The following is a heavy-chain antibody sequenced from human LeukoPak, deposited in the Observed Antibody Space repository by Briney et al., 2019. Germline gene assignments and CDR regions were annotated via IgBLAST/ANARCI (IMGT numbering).Heavy chain of an antibody. CDR3: ARGYYDSSGYYQSPIFDY. Sequence: SETLSLTCAVYGGSFSGYYWSWIRQPPGKGLEWIGEINRSGSTNYNPSLKSRVTISVDTSKNQFSLKLNSVTAADTAVYYCARGYYDSSGYYQSPIFDYWGQGTLVTVSS. CDR1: GGSFSGYY. CDR2: INRSGST. D-gene: IGHD3-22*01. V-gene: IGHV4-34*01. J-gene: IGHJ4*02.